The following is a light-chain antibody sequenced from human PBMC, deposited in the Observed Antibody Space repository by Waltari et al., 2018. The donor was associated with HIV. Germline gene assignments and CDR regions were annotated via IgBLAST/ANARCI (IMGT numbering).Light chain of an antibody. CDR3: AAWDDSLSGLV. Sequence: QSVLTQPPSASGTPGQRVTISCSGSSSNIGGNYVYWYQPLPGTAPKLLIYMNNRRPSGVPDRFSGSKSGPSASLAISWLRSEDEADYYCAAWDDSLSGLVFGGGTKLTVL. CDR1: SSNIGGNY. J-gene: IGLJ3*02. CDR2: MNN. V-gene: IGLV1-47*01.